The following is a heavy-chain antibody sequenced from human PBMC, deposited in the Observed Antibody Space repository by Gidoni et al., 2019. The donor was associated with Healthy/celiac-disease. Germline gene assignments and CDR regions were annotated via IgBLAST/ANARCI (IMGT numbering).Heavy chain of an antibody. CDR2: ISWNSGSI. J-gene: IGHJ2*01. CDR3: AKAGYCSGGSCYSSSTWYFDL. V-gene: IGHV3-9*01. CDR1: ASTFDDDG. Sequence: EVQLVESGGGLLQPGRSLRLPCAAPASTFDDDGMHWVRQAPGKGLDGVSSISWNSGSIGYSDSVKGRFTISRDNAKNSLYLQMNSLRAEDTAVYYCAKAGYCSGGSCYSSSTWYFDLWGRGTLVTVSS. D-gene: IGHD2-15*01.